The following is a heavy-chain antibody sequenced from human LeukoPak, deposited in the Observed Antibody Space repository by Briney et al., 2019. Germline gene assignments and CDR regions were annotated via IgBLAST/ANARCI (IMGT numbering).Heavy chain of an antibody. Sequence: SETLSLTCTVSGGSISSSSYYWGWIRQPPGKGLEWIGSIYYSGSTCYNPSLKSRVTISVDTSKNQFSLKLSSVTAADTAVYYCARDTDIVATGFDYWGQGTLVTVSS. J-gene: IGHJ4*02. CDR3: ARDTDIVATGFDY. V-gene: IGHV4-39*07. CDR2: IYYSGST. D-gene: IGHD5-12*01. CDR1: GGSISSSSYY.